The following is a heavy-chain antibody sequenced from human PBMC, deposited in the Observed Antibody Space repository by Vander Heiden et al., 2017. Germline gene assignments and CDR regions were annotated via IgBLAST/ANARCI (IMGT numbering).Heavy chain of an antibody. V-gene: IGHV1-46*01. J-gene: IGHJ4*02. Sequence: QVQLVQSGAEVKKPGASVKVSCKASGYPFTSYYMHWVRQAPGQGLEWMGIINPRGGSTSYAQKFQGRVTMTRDTSTSTVYMELSSLRSEDTAVYYCARVIYSGYEASGYWGQGTLVTVSS. CDR2: INPRGGST. D-gene: IGHD5-12*01. CDR1: GYPFTSYY. CDR3: ARVIYSGYEASGY.